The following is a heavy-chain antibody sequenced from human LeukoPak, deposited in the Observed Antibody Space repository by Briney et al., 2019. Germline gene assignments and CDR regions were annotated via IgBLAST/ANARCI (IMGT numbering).Heavy chain of an antibody. CDR2: ISDIGSI. J-gene: IGHJ4*02. CDR3: AGHHPRNTVDF. D-gene: IGHD2-8*02. V-gene: IGHV4-59*08. CDR1: GGSISSYY. Sequence: SETLSLTCSVSGGSISSYYWRWIRQPPGKRLEWIAYISDIGSITYNPSLKSRVTISLDTSKSQFSLKLSSVTAADTAVYYCAGHHPRNTVDFWGQGTLVTVSS.